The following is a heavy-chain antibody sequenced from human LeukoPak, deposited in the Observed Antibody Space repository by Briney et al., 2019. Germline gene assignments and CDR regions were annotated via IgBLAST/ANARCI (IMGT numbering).Heavy chain of an antibody. CDR2: IRYDGNSR. Sequence: GGSLRLSCVASGFSFSDYGIYWVRQAPGNGLEWLTSIRYDGNSRLYADSVRDRFTISRDDSRNTVYLQMSSLRPEDTAPYYCARGGYDWGLDYWGQGALVTVSS. CDR3: ARGGYDWGLDY. V-gene: IGHV3-30*02. D-gene: IGHD3-16*01. CDR1: GFSFSDYG. J-gene: IGHJ4*02.